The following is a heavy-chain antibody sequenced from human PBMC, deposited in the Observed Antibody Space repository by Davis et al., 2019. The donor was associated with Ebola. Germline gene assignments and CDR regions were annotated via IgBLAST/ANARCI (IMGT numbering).Heavy chain of an antibody. V-gene: IGHV1-18*01. CDR2: ISAYNGNT. CDR3: ARERFGPWDY. CDR1: GYTFSSYG. Sequence: ASVKVSCKASGYTFSSYGISWVRQAPGQGLEWMGWISAYNGNTKYTQKFQDRVTLTTDTSTGTAYMELRGLRSDDTAVYYCARERFGPWDYWGQGTLVTVSS. D-gene: IGHD3-3*01. J-gene: IGHJ4*02.